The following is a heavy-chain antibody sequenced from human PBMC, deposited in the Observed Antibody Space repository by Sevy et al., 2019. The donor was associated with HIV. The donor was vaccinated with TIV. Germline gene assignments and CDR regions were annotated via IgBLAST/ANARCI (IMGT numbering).Heavy chain of an antibody. J-gene: IGHJ4*02. D-gene: IGHD6-19*01. CDR2: IFPIFATA. CDR3: TSGLAVSVDY. V-gene: IGHV1-69*13. CDR1: GGSCSSSA. Sequence: ASVKVSCKASGGSCSSSAISWVRQAPGQGREWMGGIFPIFATANYAQKFQGRLTITADESTCTAYMELSRLRSDDTAVYYCTSGLAVSVDYWGQGILVTVSS.